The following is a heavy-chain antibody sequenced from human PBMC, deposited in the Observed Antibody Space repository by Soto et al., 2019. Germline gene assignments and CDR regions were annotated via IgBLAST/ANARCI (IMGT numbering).Heavy chain of an antibody. CDR3: AKIGDSSYVSLPLVLLDH. V-gene: IGHV3-23*01. Sequence: EVQLLESGGGLVQPGGSLRLSCAASGFTFSSYAMSWVRQSPGKGLEWVSAIPGSSTSTYYAGSVKGRFTISRDNSKNTLYLQMNSLRVEDTAVYYCAKIGDSSYVSLPLVLLDHWGQGGLVTVAS. CDR2: IPGSSTST. J-gene: IGHJ4*02. CDR1: GFTFSSYA. D-gene: IGHD2-15*01.